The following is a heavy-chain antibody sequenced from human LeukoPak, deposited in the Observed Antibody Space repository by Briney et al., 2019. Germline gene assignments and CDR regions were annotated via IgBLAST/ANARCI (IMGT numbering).Heavy chain of an antibody. CDR3: ARDYSSSSTFDY. D-gene: IGHD6-6*01. V-gene: IGHV3-7*01. Sequence: GGSLRLSCAASGFTFRDYWMSWMRQAPGKGLEWVANIKQDGSEKYYVDSVKGRSTISRDNAKNSLYLQMNSLRAEDTAVYYCARDYSSSSTFDYWGQGTLVTVSS. CDR1: GFTFRDYW. J-gene: IGHJ4*02. CDR2: IKQDGSEK.